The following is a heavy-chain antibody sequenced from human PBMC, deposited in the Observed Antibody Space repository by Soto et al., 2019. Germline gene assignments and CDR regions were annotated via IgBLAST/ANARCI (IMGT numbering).Heavy chain of an antibody. CDR1: GYSFTSYW. CDR3: ARRAHMSRRCETFSYYYYGMDV. V-gene: IGHV5-10-1*01. Sequence: EVQLVQSGAEVKKPGESLRISCKGSGYSFTSYWISWVRQMPGKGLEWMGRIDPIDSYTNYSPSFQGHVTISADKSIRTAYLQCGSLKASDTAMYFCARRAHMSRRCETFSYYYYGMDVWGQGTTVTVSS. J-gene: IGHJ6*02. CDR2: IDPIDSYT. D-gene: IGHD3-16*01.